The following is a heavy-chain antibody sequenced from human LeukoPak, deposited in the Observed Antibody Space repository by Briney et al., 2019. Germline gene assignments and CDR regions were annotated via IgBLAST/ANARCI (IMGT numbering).Heavy chain of an antibody. D-gene: IGHD1-14*01. CDR1: GFTFSSYG. Sequence: GGSLRLSCAASGFTFSSYGMHWVRQAPGKGLEWVAVIWYDGSNKYYADSVKGRFTISRDNSKNTLCLQMNSLRAEDTAVYYCARGPSETEEPNWFDPWGQGTLVTVSS. CDR2: IWYDGSNK. V-gene: IGHV3-33*01. J-gene: IGHJ5*02. CDR3: ARGPSETEEPNWFDP.